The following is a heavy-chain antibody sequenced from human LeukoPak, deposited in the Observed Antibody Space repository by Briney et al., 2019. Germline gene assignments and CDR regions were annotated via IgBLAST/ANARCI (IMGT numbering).Heavy chain of an antibody. V-gene: IGHV3-74*01. CDR1: GFTFSSTW. J-gene: IGHJ4*02. CDR3: ARAYSPPQWSPFDY. D-gene: IGHD6-13*01. Sequence: HPGGSLRLSCAASGFTFSSTWMNWVRQGPGKGLEWVSRITSDGSSTIYADSVKGRFTISRDNAKSTVYLQMNSLRAEDTAVYFCARAYSPPQWSPFDYWGQGTLVTVSS. CDR2: ITSDGSST.